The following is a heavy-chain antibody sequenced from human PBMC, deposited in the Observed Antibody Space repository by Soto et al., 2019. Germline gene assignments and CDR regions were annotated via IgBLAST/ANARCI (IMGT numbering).Heavy chain of an antibody. CDR2: FDPEDGET. CDR1: GYTLTELS. CDR3: AKSTKRGVVVAALLPHWFDT. J-gene: IGHJ5*02. V-gene: IGHV1-24*01. D-gene: IGHD2-15*01. Sequence: ASVKVSCKVSGYTLTELSMHWVRQAPGKGLEWMGGFDPEDGETIYAQKFQGRVTMTEDTSTDTAYMELSSLRSEDTAVYYCAKSTKRGVVVAALLPHWFDTWGQGTLVTVSS.